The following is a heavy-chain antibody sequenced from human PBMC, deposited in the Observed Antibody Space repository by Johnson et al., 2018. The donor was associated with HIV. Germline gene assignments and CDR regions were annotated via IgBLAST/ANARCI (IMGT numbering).Heavy chain of an antibody. D-gene: IGHD2-21*02. CDR1: GFTFSSYW. Sequence: QMLLVESGGGLVQPGGSLRLSCAASGFTFSSYWMSWVRQAPGKGLEWVAFIRYDGSNKYYADSVKGRFTISRDSSKDTLYVQMSSLRAEDTAVYYCAKDLVVTAPGAFDIWGQGTMVTVSS. V-gene: IGHV3-30*02. CDR3: AKDLVVTAPGAFDI. J-gene: IGHJ3*02. CDR2: IRYDGSNK.